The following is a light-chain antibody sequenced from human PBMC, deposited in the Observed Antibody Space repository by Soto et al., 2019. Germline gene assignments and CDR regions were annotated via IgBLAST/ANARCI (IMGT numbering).Light chain of an antibody. CDR2: DAS. CDR3: QQYYKWPLT. J-gene: IGKJ4*01. V-gene: IGKV3-15*01. Sequence: EIVLTQSPGTLYLSPGERATLSCRASQSINSNYFAWYQQKPGQAPRLLIYDASTRATGIPASFSGSGSGTEFTLTISSLQSQDFAVYYCQQYYKWPLTFGGGTKWIS. CDR1: QSINSN.